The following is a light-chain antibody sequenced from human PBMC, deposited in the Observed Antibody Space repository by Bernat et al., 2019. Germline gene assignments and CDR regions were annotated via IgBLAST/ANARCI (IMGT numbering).Light chain of an antibody. CDR2: EVA. CDR3: CSYAGSYNWV. V-gene: IGLV2-11*01. Sequence: QSALTQPRSVSGSPGQSVTLSCTGTSSDVGGFDFASWYQHHLGKAPKVIIYEVAKRPSGVPDRFSGSKSGNTASLTITGLQPEDEADYYCCSYAGSYNWVFGGGTMLTVL. CDR1: SSDVGGFDF. J-gene: IGLJ3*02.